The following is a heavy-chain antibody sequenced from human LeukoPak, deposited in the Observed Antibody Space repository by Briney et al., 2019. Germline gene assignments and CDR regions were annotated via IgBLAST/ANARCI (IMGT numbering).Heavy chain of an antibody. J-gene: IGHJ3*02. Sequence: SETLSLTCTVSGGSISSYYRSWIRQPPGKGLEWIGYIYYSGSTNYNPSLKSRVTISVDTSKNQFSLKLSSVTAADTAVYYCARYLAAAGTKNAFDIWGQGTMVTVSS. D-gene: IGHD6-13*01. CDR3: ARYLAAAGTKNAFDI. V-gene: IGHV4-59*01. CDR1: GGSISSYY. CDR2: IYYSGST.